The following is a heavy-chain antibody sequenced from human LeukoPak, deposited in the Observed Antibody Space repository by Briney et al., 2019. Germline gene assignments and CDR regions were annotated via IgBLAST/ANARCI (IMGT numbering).Heavy chain of an antibody. J-gene: IGHJ4*02. D-gene: IGHD3-22*01. CDR2: ISSSSSYI. CDR1: GFTFSSYS. V-gene: IGHV3-21*01. Sequence: GGSLRPSCAASGFTFSSYSMNWVRQAPGKGLEWVSSISSSSSYIYYADSVKGRFTISRDNAKNSLYLQMNSLRAEDTAVYYCARDLFSSGYNYFDYWGQGTLVTVSS. CDR3: ARDLFSSGYNYFDY.